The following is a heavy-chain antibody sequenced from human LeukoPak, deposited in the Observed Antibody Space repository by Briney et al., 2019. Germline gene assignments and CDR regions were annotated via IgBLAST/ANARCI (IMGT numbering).Heavy chain of an antibody. Sequence: GGSLRLSCAASGFTFSSYGMHWVRQAPGKGLEWVAFIRYDGSNKYYADSVKGRFTISRDNSRNTLYLQMNSLRAEDTAVYYCARDPLTMVRGVFDYWGQGTLVTVSS. D-gene: IGHD3-10*01. CDR3: ARDPLTMVRGVFDY. J-gene: IGHJ4*02. CDR1: GFTFSSYG. CDR2: IRYDGSNK. V-gene: IGHV3-30*02.